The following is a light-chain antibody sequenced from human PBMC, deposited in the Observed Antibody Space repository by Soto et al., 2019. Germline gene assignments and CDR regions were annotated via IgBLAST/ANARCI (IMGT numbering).Light chain of an antibody. V-gene: IGKV1-33*01. CDR3: QQYDNLPLT. J-gene: IGKJ5*01. CDR2: DAS. CDR1: QNISNY. Sequence: DVQLTQSPSFMSLSAGDRVTITCQASQNISNYLNWYQQKPGKAPKLLIYDASNLETGVPSRFSGSGSGTDFTFTISSLQPEDIATYYCQQYDNLPLTFGQGTRLEIK.